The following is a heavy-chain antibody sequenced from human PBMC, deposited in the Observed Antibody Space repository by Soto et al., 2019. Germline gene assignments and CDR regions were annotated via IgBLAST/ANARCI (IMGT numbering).Heavy chain of an antibody. J-gene: IGHJ4*02. Sequence: QVQLVQSGAEVKKPRASVKVSCKASGYTFTSYGTNWERQAPGQGLEWMGWIRANNGNTHYAQKVLGRVTMTTDTSTWTVYMELWRLGSADQAVYYCAGVHSGYDFAYYGQGTLFT. V-gene: IGHV1-18*01. CDR3: AGVHSGYDFAY. CDR1: GYTFTSYG. D-gene: IGHD5-12*01. CDR2: IRANNGNT.